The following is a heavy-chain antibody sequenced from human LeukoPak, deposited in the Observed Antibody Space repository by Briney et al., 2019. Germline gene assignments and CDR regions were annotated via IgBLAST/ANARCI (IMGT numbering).Heavy chain of an antibody. CDR2: ISASGTLT. CDR1: GFSFSSYE. V-gene: IGHV3-48*03. CDR3: AREFHYMDV. J-gene: IGHJ6*03. Sequence: PGGSLRLSCTASGFSFSSYEMNWVRQAPGKGLEWISYISASGTLTHYADSVKGRFTISRDNAKNSLYLQMNSLRAEDTAVYYCAREFHYMDVWGKGTTVTVSS.